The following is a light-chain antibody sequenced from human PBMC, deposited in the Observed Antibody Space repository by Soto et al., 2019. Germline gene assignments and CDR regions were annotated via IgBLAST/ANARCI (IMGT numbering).Light chain of an antibody. CDR2: CAS. V-gene: IGKV3-20*01. CDR1: QNVSSSY. CDR3: KQYGSSPPIT. Sequence: EIVLTQSPGTLSLSPGERATLSCRASQNVSSSYLAWYQQKPGQAPRHLIYCASSRATGIPDRFSVSGSGTDFTLTISRLEPEDFAVYYCKQYGSSPPITFGPGTKVDIK. J-gene: IGKJ3*01.